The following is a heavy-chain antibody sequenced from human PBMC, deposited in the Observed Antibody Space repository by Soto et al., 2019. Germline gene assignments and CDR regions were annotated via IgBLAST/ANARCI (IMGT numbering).Heavy chain of an antibody. D-gene: IGHD6-19*01. CDR1: GFTFSSYA. J-gene: IGHJ6*02. CDR3: VRSGWAYYYYGMDV. Sequence: QVQLVESGGGVVQPGRSLRLSCAASGFTFSSYAMHWVRQAPGKGLEWVAVISYDGSNKYYADSVKGRFTISRDNSKNPLYLQMNSLRAEDTAVYYCVRSGWAYYYYGMDVWGQGTTVTVSS. CDR2: ISYDGSNK. V-gene: IGHV3-30-3*01.